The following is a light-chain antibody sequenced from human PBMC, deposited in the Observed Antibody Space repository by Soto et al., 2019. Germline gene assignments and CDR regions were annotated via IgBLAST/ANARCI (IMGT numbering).Light chain of an antibody. V-gene: IGLV2-14*03. CDR1: SSDIGGYNY. J-gene: IGLJ2*01. CDR3: SSYTTSSTYVV. CDR2: DVS. Sequence: QSVLTQPASVSASPGQSITISCTGTSSDIGGYNYVSWYQQHPGKAPKLMISDVSNRPSGVSDRFSGSKSGNTASLTISGLQAEDEADYFCSSYTTSSTYVVFGGGTKVTVL.